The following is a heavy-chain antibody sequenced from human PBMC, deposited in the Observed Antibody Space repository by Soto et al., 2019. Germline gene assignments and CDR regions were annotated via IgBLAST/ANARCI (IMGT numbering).Heavy chain of an antibody. V-gene: IGHV3-23*01. CDR3: SGQSHLDY. CDR1: GFRFGSYA. J-gene: IGHJ4*02. Sequence: PGGSLRLSCAASGFRFGSYALSWVRQAPGKGLEWVSTISGSDGKTFYADSVKGRFSISRDTSQSTLYLQMNSLRADDTAMYYCSGQSHLDYWGQGTRVTVS. CDR2: ISGSDGKT.